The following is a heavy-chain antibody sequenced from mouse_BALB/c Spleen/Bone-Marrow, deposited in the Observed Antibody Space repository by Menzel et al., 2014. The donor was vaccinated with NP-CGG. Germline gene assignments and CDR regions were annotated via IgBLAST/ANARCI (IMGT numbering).Heavy chain of an antibody. V-gene: IGHV1-5*01. J-gene: IGHJ2*01. D-gene: IGHD2-1*01. Sequence: VQLQQSGTVLARPGASVKMSCKASGYSFTSYWMHWVKQRPGQGLEWIGAIYPGNSDTSYNQKFKGKAKLTAVTSATTAYMELSSLTNEDSAVYFCTRKVYYGNPLDYWGQGTTFTVSS. CDR2: IYPGNSDT. CDR1: GYSFTSYW. CDR3: TRKVYYGNPLDY.